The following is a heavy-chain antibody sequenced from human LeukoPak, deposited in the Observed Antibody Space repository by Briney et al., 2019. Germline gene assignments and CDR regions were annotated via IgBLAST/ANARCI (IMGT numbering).Heavy chain of an antibody. CDR1: GFTVSSNY. J-gene: IGHJ4*02. CDR3: ARGPPYGDYYFDY. CDR2: IYSGGST. Sequence: GGSLRLSCAASGFTVSSNYMSWVRQAPGKGLEWVSVIYSGGSTYYADSVKGRFTISRDNSKNTLYLQMNSLRAEDTAVYCCARGPPYGDYYFDYWGQGTLVTVSS. D-gene: IGHD4-17*01. V-gene: IGHV3-53*01.